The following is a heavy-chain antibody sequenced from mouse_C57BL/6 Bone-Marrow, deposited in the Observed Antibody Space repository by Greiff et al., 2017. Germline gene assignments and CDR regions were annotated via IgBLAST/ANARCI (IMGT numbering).Heavy chain of an antibody. Sequence: QVQLQQSGAELMKPGASVKLSCKATGYTFTGYWIEWVKQRPGHGLEWIGEILPGSGSTNYNEKFKGKATFTADTSSNTAYMQLSSLTTEDSAIYYCAIRTPFTTVVEYYFDYWGQGTTLTVSS. CDR2: ILPGSGST. J-gene: IGHJ2*01. CDR3: AIRTPFTTVVEYYFDY. D-gene: IGHD1-1*01. CDR1: GYTFTGYW. V-gene: IGHV1-9*01.